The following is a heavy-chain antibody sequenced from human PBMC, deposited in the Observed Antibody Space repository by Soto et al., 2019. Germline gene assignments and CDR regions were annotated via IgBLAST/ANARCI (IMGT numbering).Heavy chain of an antibody. D-gene: IGHD3-3*01. Sequence: HGGSIGLACAASGVSVKNAGVGGVRQAPGKGLEWVGRIKSKTDGGTTDYAAPVKGRFTISRDDSKNTLYLQMNSLKTEDTAVYYCTTGSVLRLRFFYGMAVRVQRTTVTVSS. J-gene: IGHJ6*02. CDR1: GVSVKNAG. CDR3: TTGSVLRLRFFYGMAV. CDR2: IKSKTDGGTT. V-gene: IGHV3-15*01.